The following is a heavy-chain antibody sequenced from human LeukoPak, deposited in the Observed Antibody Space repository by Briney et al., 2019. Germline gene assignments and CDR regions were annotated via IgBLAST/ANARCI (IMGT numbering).Heavy chain of an antibody. J-gene: IGHJ4*02. CDR1: GGSISSYY. D-gene: IGHD6-19*01. V-gene: IGHV4-4*07. Sequence: SETLSLICTVSGGSISSYYWSWIRQSAGRGREGSGLISPSGDTNYNPSLKSRVAMSVDTSKNQFSLTLMSLTAADTAVYYCARLRRDGSVWYADDYWGLGTLVTVSS. CDR2: ISPSGDT. CDR3: ARLRRDGSVWYADDY.